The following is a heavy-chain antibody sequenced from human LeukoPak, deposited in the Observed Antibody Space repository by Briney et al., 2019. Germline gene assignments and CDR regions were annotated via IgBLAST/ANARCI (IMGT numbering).Heavy chain of an antibody. D-gene: IGHD3-9*01. CDR2: INPSGGST. CDR3: ARDQSGTYYDIVSGYELDDYYYYYGMDV. V-gene: IGHV1-46*01. J-gene: IGHJ6*02. CDR1: GYTFTSYY. Sequence: GASVKVSCKASGYTFTSYYMHWVRQAPGQGLEWMGIINPSGGSTSYAQKFQGRVTMTRDTSTSTVYMELSSLRSEDTAVYYCARDQSGTYYDIVSGYELDDYYYYYGMDVWGQGTTVTVSS.